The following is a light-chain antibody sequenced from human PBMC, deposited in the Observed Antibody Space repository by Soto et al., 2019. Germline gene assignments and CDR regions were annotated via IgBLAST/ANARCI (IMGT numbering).Light chain of an antibody. J-gene: IGKJ5*01. CDR3: QQYNDRPPIT. CDR2: GSF. V-gene: IGKV3-15*01. CDR1: QSVDNN. Sequence: EIVMTQSPVTLSASPGIRAPLSCRASQSVDNNVAWYQQNPGQAPRLLIVGSFARATGIPARFSGSGSGSEFTLTISGLQSEDFAVYYCQQYNDRPPITFGQGTRLEIK.